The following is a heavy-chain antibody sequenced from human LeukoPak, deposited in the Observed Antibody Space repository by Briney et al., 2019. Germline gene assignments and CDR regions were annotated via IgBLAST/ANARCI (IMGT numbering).Heavy chain of an antibody. CDR2: IDYSGKT. CDR3: ARRSNFDSDIYHFVVN. V-gene: IGHV4-39*01. CDR1: GGSIVIGNSY. J-gene: IGHJ4*02. D-gene: IGHD4-11*01. Sequence: PSETLSLTCTVSGGSIVIGNSYWDWMRQPPGQGLEWFGSIDYSGKTYYKPSLESRVTMSVDTSKHQFSLKLTSVTAADTALFYCARRSNFDSDIYHFVVNWGQGTLVTVSS.